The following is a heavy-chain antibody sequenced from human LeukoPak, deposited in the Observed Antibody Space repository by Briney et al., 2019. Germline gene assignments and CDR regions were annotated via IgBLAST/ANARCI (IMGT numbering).Heavy chain of an antibody. CDR2: INHSGST. J-gene: IGHJ4*02. Sequence: SETLSLTCAVYGGSLSGYYWSWIRQPPGKGLEWIGEINHSGSTNYNPSLKSRVTISVDTSKNQFSLKLSSVTAADTAVYYCARGSIAAADSFDYWGQGTLVTVSS. D-gene: IGHD6-13*01. V-gene: IGHV4-34*01. CDR3: ARGSIAAADSFDY. CDR1: GGSLSGYY.